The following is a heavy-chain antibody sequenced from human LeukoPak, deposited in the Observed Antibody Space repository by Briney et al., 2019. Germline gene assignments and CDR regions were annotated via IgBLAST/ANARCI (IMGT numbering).Heavy chain of an antibody. CDR1: GFTFSSYE. CDR2: ISSSSSTI. Sequence: PGGSLRLSCAASGFTFSSYEMNWVRQAPGKGLEWVSYISSSSSTIYYADSVKGRFTISRDNAKNSLYLQMNSLRAEDTAVYYCARDEIGWFYRGYMDVWGKGTTVTVSS. D-gene: IGHD6-19*01. CDR3: ARDEIGWFYRGYMDV. J-gene: IGHJ6*03. V-gene: IGHV3-48*01.